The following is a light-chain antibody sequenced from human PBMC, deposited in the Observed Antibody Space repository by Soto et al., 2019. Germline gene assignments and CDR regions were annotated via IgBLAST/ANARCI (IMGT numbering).Light chain of an antibody. CDR1: QSVSRSY. J-gene: IGKJ5*01. CDR2: GAS. Sequence: EIVLTQSPGTLSLSPGERATLSCRASQSVSRSYLAWYQQKPGQAPRLLIYGASSRPTGIPDRFSGSGSGTDFTLTISRLEPEDFAVYYCQQYGSSSTFGQGTRLENK. CDR3: QQYGSSST. V-gene: IGKV3-20*01.